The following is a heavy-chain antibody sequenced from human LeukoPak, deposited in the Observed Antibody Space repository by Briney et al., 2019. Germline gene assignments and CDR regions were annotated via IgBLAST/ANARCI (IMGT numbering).Heavy chain of an antibody. D-gene: IGHD4-17*01. Sequence: SETLSLTCTVSGGSISSYYWSWIRQPPGKGLEWIGYIYYSGGTNYNPSLKSRVTISVDTSKNQFSLKLSSVTAADTAVYYCARAYGDCMDYWGQGTLVTVSS. CDR1: GGSISSYY. CDR2: IYYSGGT. J-gene: IGHJ4*02. CDR3: ARAYGDCMDY. V-gene: IGHV4-59*01.